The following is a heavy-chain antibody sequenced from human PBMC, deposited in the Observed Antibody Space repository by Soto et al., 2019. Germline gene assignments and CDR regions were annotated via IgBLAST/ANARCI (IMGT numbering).Heavy chain of an antibody. CDR2: INHSGST. J-gene: IGHJ5*02. CDR3: ARCIAAAGTKYNWFDP. V-gene: IGHV4-34*01. CDR1: GGSFSGYY. D-gene: IGHD6-13*01. Sequence: SLTCAVYGGSFSGYYWSWIRQPPGKGLEWIGEINHSGSTNYNPSLKSRVTISVDTSKNQFSLKLSSVTAADTAVYYCARCIAAAGTKYNWFDPWGQGTLVTVSS.